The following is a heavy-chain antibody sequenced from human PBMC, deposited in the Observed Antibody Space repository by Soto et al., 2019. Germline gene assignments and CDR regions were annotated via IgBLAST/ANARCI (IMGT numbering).Heavy chain of an antibody. CDR3: ARDWGGFLEWFYMDV. CDR2: INAGNGNT. V-gene: IGHV1-3*01. CDR1: GYTFTSYA. J-gene: IGHJ6*03. Sequence: GASVKVSCKASGYTFTSYAMHWVRQAQGQRLEWMGWINAGNGNTKYSQKFQGRVTITRDTSASTAYMELSSLRSEDTAVYYCARDWGGFLEWFYMDVWGKGTTVTVSS. D-gene: IGHD3-3*01.